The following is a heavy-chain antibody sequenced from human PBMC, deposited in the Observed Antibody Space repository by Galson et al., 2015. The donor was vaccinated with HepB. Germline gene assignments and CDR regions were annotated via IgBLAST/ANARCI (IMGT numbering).Heavy chain of an antibody. CDR3: AIQLQRLERRRGYNWFDP. CDR1: GYSIPRYW. J-gene: IGHJ5*02. CDR2: IDPSDSYT. Sequence: HSGAEVKKPGESLRISCTGSGYSIPRYWISWVRQMPGKGLEWMGRIDPSDSYTNYSPSFQGHVTISADKSISTAYLQWSSLKASDTAMYYWAIQLQRLERRRGYNWFDPWGQGTLVTVSS. D-gene: IGHD1-1*01. V-gene: IGHV5-10-1*01.